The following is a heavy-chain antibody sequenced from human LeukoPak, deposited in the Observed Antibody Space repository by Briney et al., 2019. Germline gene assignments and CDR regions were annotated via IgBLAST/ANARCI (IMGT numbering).Heavy chain of an antibody. CDR3: IRTLIVATSPYMDV. D-gene: IGHD5-12*01. Sequence: GGSLRLSCAASGFTFSSYWMHWVRQAPGKGLVWVSRVNRDGTGTTYADSVEGRFTISRDNAKNTVYLQMNSLRAEDTAIYYCIRTLIVATSPYMDVWGKGTTVTVSS. CDR1: GFTFSSYW. CDR2: VNRDGTGT. J-gene: IGHJ6*03. V-gene: IGHV3-74*01.